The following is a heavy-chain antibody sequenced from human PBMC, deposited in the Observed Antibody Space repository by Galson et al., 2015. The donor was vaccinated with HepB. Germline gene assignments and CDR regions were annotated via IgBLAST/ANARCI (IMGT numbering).Heavy chain of an antibody. Sequence: SLRLSCAASGFIVTNSYMSWVRQAPGKGLEWVSSFYSGSNKYYADSVKGRFTISRDNSKNTLYLQMNSLRAEDTAVYYCAKGIAARGNYYMDVRGKGTTVTVSS. J-gene: IGHJ6*03. V-gene: IGHV3-53*05. CDR1: GFIVTNSY. D-gene: IGHD6-6*01. CDR3: AKGIAARGNYYMDV. CDR2: FYSGSNK.